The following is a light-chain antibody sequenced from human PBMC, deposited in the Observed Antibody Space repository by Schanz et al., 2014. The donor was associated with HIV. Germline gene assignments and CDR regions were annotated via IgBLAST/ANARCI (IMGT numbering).Light chain of an antibody. CDR2: GAS. V-gene: IGKV3-15*01. CDR3: QQYNNWPLT. CDR1: QAVSSG. Sequence: EIVLTQSPGTLSVSPGDRATLSCTARQAVSSGQLAWYQQRPGQPPRLLIYGASTRATGIPGRFSGSWSGTEFTLTISSLQSEDFGVYYCQQYNNWPLTFGGGTKVEIK. J-gene: IGKJ4*01.